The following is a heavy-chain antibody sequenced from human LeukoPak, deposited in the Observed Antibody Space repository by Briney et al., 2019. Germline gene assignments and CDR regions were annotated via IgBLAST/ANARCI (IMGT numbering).Heavy chain of an antibody. CDR1: GGSISSSNW. V-gene: IGHV4-4*02. CDR2: IYHSGST. CDR3: ASIPLPSTKNWNPFDY. J-gene: IGHJ4*02. D-gene: IGHD1-1*01. Sequence: SETLPLTCAVSGGSISSSNWWSWVRQPPGKGLEWIGEIYHSGSTNYNPSLKSRVTISVDKSKNQFSLKLSSVTAADTAVYYCASIPLPSTKNWNPFDYWGQGTLVTVSS.